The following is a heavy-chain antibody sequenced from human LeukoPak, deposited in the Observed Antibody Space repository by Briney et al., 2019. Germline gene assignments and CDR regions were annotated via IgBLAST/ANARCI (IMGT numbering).Heavy chain of an antibody. V-gene: IGHV3-7*01. CDR3: ARDAQPQYSSGSLYAEYFQH. CDR1: GFTFSSYW. D-gene: IGHD6-19*01. CDR2: IKQDGSEK. J-gene: IGHJ1*01. Sequence: GGSLRLSCAASGFTFSSYWMSWVRQAPGKGLEWVANIKQDGSEKYCVDSVKGRFTISRDNAKNSLYLQMNSLRAEDTAVYYCARDAQPQYSSGSLYAEYFQHWGQGTLVTVSS.